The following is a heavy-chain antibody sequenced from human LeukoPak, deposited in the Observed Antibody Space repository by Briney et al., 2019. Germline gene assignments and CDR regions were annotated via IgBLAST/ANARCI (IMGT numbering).Heavy chain of an antibody. CDR3: ARDLSPRYDSSGYYYYFDN. J-gene: IGHJ4*02. CDR1: GYTFTSYG. D-gene: IGHD3-22*01. V-gene: IGHV1-18*01. CDR2: ISAYNGDT. Sequence: ASLKVSCKASGYTFTSYGFSWVRQAPGHGLEWMGWISAYNGDTNYAQKFQGRVTLTTDSPTSTAYMELRSLKSDDTAVYYCARDLSPRYDSSGYYYYFDNWGQGTLVTVSS.